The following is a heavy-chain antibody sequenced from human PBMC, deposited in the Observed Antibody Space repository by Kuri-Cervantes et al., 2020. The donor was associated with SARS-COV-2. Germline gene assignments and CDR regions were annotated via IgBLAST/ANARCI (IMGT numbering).Heavy chain of an antibody. V-gene: IGHV4-59*12. CDR2: IYYSGST. CDR1: GGSISSYY. CDR3: ARGRSVTATIPSFFDY. J-gene: IGHJ4*02. Sequence: SETLSLTCTVSGGSISSYYWSWIRQPPGKGLEWIGYIYYSGSTNYNPSLKSRVTISVDTSKNQFSLKLSSVTAADTAVYYCARGRSVTATIPSFFDYWGQGTLVTVSS. D-gene: IGHD2-21*02.